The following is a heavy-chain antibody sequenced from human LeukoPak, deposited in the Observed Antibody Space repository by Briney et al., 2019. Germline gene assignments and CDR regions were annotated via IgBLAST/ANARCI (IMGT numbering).Heavy chain of an antibody. CDR1: GGSISSYY. CDR2: IYYSGST. Sequence: SETLSLTCTVSGGSISSYYWSWIRQPPGNGLEWIGYIYYSGSTNYNPSLKSRVTISVDTSKNQFSLKLSSVTAADTAVYYCAGLKYQLLPYYYYGMDVWGQGTTVTVSS. CDR3: AGLKYQLLPYYYYGMDV. J-gene: IGHJ6*02. D-gene: IGHD2-2*01. V-gene: IGHV4-59*01.